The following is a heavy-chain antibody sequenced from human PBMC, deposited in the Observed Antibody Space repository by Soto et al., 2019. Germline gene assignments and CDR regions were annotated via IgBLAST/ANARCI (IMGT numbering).Heavy chain of an antibody. CDR1: GGSISSSSYY. V-gene: IGHV4-39*01. J-gene: IGHJ6*02. CDR3: ARPGIAAGGFADYYYYGMDV. D-gene: IGHD6-13*01. CDR2: IYYSGST. Sequence: SETLSLTCTVSGGSISSSSYYWGWLRQPPGKGLEWIGSIYYSGSTYYNPSLKSRVTISVDTSKNQFSLKLSSVTAADTAVYYCARPGIAAGGFADYYYYGMDVWGQGTTVT.